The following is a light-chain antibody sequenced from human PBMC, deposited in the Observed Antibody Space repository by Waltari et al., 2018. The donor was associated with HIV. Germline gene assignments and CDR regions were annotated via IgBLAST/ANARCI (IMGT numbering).Light chain of an antibody. J-gene: IGLJ3*02. CDR1: SGHIARDY. V-gene: IGLV6-57*03. CDR2: EDN. CDR3: QSCYNTYRV. Sequence: NFMLTQPQSVSDSPGKTVTISCTRSSGHIARDYVHWYHHRPGSAPSLVIYEDNQRPSGVPGRFSGSIDTSSNSASLTISGLEPEDEAFYYCQSCYNTYRVFGGGTKLTVL.